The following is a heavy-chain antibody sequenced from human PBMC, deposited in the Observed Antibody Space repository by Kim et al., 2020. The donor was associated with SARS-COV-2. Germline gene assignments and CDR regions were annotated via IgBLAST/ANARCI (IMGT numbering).Heavy chain of an antibody. V-gene: IGHV3-9*01. CDR1: GFNFDDSA. CDR3: AKRFCGGGQCSSSRRMEYYFAL. D-gene: IGHD2-21*01. CDR2: INWNSGVI. Sequence: GGSLRLSCAASGFNFDDSAMHWVRQVPGKGLEWVSGINWNSGVIRYADPVKGRFTISRDNAKNSLYLQMDSLRIEDTALYYCAKRFCGGGQCSSSRRMEYYFALWGRGTVVTVSS. J-gene: IGHJ2*01.